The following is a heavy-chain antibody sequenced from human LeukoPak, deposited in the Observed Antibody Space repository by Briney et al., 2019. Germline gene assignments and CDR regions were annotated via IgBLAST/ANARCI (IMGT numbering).Heavy chain of an antibody. CDR1: GDSVFRNFAG. Sequence: SQTLSLTCASSGDSVFRNFAGWNWIRQSPSRDLEWLGRAYYTSKWNNDYAVSVKGRITINQDTSKNQFSLQLSSVTPDDTAVYYCARQASWGFGWYFDLWGRGTLVTVSS. CDR2: AYYTSKWNN. V-gene: IGHV6-1*01. CDR3: ARQASWGFGWYFDL. J-gene: IGHJ2*01. D-gene: IGHD1-26*01.